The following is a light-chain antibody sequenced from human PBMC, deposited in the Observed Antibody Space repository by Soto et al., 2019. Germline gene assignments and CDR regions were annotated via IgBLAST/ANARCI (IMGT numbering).Light chain of an antibody. CDR2: GAS. J-gene: IGKJ2*01. Sequence: EIELTQSPGTLSLSPGERATLSCRASQSVSSSYLAWYQQKPGQAPRLLIYGASSRATGIPDRFSGSGSGTDFTLTISRLEPEDVAVYYCQQYGSSPRGYTFGQGTKLEIK. V-gene: IGKV3-20*01. CDR3: QQYGSSPRGYT. CDR1: QSVSSSY.